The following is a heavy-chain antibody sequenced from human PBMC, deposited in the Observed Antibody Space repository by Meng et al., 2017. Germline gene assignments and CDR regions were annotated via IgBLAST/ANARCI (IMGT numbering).Heavy chain of an antibody. V-gene: IGHV3-30*11. Sequence: GGSLRLSCAASGFTFSSYAMHWVRQAPGKGLEWVAIISYDGSNKYYADSVRGRFTISRDSSKNTLSLQMNSLRAEDTAVYFCAREYYSSGWYWRAFDIWGQGTMVTVSS. CDR1: GFTFSSYA. CDR3: AREYYSSGWYWRAFDI. D-gene: IGHD6-19*01. J-gene: IGHJ3*02. CDR2: ISYDGSNK.